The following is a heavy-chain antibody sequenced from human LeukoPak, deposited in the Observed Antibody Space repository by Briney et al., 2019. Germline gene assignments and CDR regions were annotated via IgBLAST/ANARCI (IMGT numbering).Heavy chain of an antibody. Sequence: GASVKVSCKASGGIFSRYAFSWVRQAPGQGLEWMGGIIPIFGTANYAQKFQGRVTITADESTTTAYMELSSLRSDDTAVYYCARSETCDWYDFDYWGQGTLVTVSS. V-gene: IGHV1-69*13. CDR3: ARSETCDWYDFDY. CDR2: IIPIFGTA. D-gene: IGHD3-9*01. CDR1: GGIFSRYA. J-gene: IGHJ4*02.